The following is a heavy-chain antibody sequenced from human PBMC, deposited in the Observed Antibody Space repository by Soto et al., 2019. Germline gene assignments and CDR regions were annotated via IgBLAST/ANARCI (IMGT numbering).Heavy chain of an antibody. D-gene: IGHD2-2*01. CDR2: IHHNGDT. CDR3: ARTRQSCSSSRCHDVYFDY. V-gene: IGHV4-4*02. CDR1: GDSMNTNNW. Sequence: QVQLQESGPGLVRPAGTLSLTCAVFGDSMNTNNWWSWVRQTPGKGLEWIGEIHHNGDTTYSPSLKSRVTMSLDKSNYQFSLRLTSVTAADTAVYYCARTRQSCSSSRCHDVYFDYWARGTLVTVSS. J-gene: IGHJ4*02.